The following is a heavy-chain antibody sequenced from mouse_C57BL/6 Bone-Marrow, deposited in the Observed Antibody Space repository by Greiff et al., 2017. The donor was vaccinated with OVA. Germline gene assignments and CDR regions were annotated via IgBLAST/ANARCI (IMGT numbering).Heavy chain of an antibody. Sequence: EVKLQESGPELVKPGDSVKISCKASGYSFTGYFMNWVMQSHGKSLEWIGRINPYNGDTFYNQKFKGKATLTVDKSSSTAHMELRSLTSEDSAVYYCARDPYYYGSSYVRYYAMDYWGQGTSVTVSS. V-gene: IGHV1-20*01. CDR2: INPYNGDT. CDR1: GYSFTGYF. J-gene: IGHJ4*01. D-gene: IGHD1-1*01. CDR3: ARDPYYYGSSYVRYYAMDY.